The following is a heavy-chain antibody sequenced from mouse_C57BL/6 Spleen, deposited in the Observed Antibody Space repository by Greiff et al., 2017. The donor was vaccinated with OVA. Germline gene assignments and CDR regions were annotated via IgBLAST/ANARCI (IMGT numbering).Heavy chain of an antibody. Sequence: EVKLVESGGGLVQPGGSLSLSCAASGFTFTDYYMSWVRQPPGKALEWLGFIRNKANGYTTEYSASVKGRFTISRDNSQSILYLQMNALRAEDSATYYCARLDYYGSRGFAYWGQGTLVTVSA. V-gene: IGHV7-3*01. CDR1: GFTFTDYY. CDR3: ARLDYYGSRGFAY. D-gene: IGHD1-1*01. CDR2: IRNKANGYTT. J-gene: IGHJ3*01.